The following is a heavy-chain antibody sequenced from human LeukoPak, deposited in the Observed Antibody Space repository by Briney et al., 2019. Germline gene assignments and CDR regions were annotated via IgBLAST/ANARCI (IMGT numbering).Heavy chain of an antibody. Sequence: GGSLGLSCAASGFTFSSYAMHWVRQAPGKGLEWVAVISYDGSNKYYADSVKGRFTISRDNSKNTLYLQMNSLRAEDTAVYYCAPNWFDPWGQGTLVTVSS. CDR2: ISYDGSNK. V-gene: IGHV3-30*04. J-gene: IGHJ5*02. CDR1: GFTFSSYA. CDR3: APNWFDP.